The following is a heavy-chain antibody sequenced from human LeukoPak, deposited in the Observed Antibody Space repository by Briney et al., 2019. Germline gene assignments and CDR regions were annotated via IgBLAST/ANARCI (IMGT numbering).Heavy chain of an antibody. CDR1: GGSISSYY. V-gene: IGHV4-34*01. D-gene: IGHD5-18*01. CDR2: INHSGST. J-gene: IGHJ4*02. Sequence: SETLSLTCTVSGGSISSYYWSWIRQPPGKGLEWIGEINHSGSTNYNPSLKSRVTISVDTSKNQFSPKLSSVTAADTAVYYCARGDTAMVSTLDYWGQGTLVTVSS. CDR3: ARGDTAMVSTLDY.